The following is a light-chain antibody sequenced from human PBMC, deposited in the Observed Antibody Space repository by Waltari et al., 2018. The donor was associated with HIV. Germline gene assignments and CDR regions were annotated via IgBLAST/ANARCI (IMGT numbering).Light chain of an antibody. Sequence: QSALTQPPSASGSPGQSATISCTGTSSDVGGYTYVSWYQQHPGKAPKLMIYEVSKRPAGVPDRFSGSKSGNTASLTVSGLQAEDEADYYCSSYAGSNNLVFGGGTKLTVL. J-gene: IGLJ2*01. CDR2: EVS. CDR1: SSDVGGYTY. V-gene: IGLV2-8*01. CDR3: SSYAGSNNLV.